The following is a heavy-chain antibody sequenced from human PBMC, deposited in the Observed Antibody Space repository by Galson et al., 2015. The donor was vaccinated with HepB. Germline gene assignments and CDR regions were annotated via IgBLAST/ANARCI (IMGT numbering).Heavy chain of an antibody. CDR3: ARAILSLRIAVAGPVYGMDV. J-gene: IGHJ6*02. Sequence: SLRLSCAASGFTVSSNYMSWVRQAPGKGLEWVSVIYRGGSTYYADSVKGSFTIPRDNSKNTLYLQMNSLRAEDTAVYYCARAILSLRIAVAGPVYGMDVWGQGTTVTVSS. CDR1: GFTVSSNY. CDR2: IYRGGST. D-gene: IGHD6-19*01. V-gene: IGHV3-66*01.